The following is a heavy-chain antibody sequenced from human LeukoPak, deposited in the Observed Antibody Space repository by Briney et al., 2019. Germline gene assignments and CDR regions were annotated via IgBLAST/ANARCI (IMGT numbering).Heavy chain of an antibody. D-gene: IGHD3-10*01. Sequence: SETLSLTCTVSGVSVSSGSYFWSWIRQPPGEGPQWIGYIYHDGSTNYNPSLKSRVTISVDTSKNQFSLKLSSVTAADTAVYYCARTDYYGSGCHFDYWGQGTLVTVSS. V-gene: IGHV4-61*01. CDR2: IYHDGST. CDR1: GVSVSSGSYF. CDR3: ARTDYYGSGCHFDY. J-gene: IGHJ4*02.